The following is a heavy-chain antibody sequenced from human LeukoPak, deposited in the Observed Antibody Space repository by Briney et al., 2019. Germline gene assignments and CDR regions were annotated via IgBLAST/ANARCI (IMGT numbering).Heavy chain of an antibody. CDR1: GYTFSSYG. CDR2: ISAYNGAT. CDR3: ARSPSSSGWYADY. D-gene: IGHD6-19*01. V-gene: IGHV1-18*01. J-gene: IGHJ4*02. Sequence: ASVKVSCKASGYTFSSYGTSWVRQAPGQGLEWMGWISAYNGATNYAQKLQGRVTMTTDTSTNTAYMELRSLRSDDTAVYYCARSPSSSGWYADYWGQGTLVTVSS.